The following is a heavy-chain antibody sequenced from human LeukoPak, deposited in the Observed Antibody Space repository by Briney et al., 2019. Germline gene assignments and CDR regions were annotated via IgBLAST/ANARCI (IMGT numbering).Heavy chain of an antibody. CDR3: ARWLENYYYYYGMDV. J-gene: IGHJ6*02. D-gene: IGHD6-19*01. CDR2: IGSSSSYI. Sequence: GGSLRLSCAASGFTFSSYSMNWVRQAPGKGLEWVSSIGSSSSYIYYADSVKGRFTISRDNAKNSLYLQMNSLRAEDTAVYYCARWLENYYYYYGMDVWGQGTTVTVSS. CDR1: GFTFSSYS. V-gene: IGHV3-21*01.